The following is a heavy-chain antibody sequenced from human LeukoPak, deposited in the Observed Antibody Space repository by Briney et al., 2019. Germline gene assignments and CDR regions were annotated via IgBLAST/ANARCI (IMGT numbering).Heavy chain of an antibody. Sequence: PGGSLRLSCAASGFTFSSYEMNWVRQAPGKGLEWDSYISDSGSPIYYADSVKGRFTISRDDAKNSLYLQMNSLRAEDTAIYYCAFQHAIGYNSRSGAFDNWGQGTMVTVSS. CDR2: ISDSGSPI. CDR1: GFTFSSYE. J-gene: IGHJ3*02. CDR3: AFQHAIGYNSRSGAFDN. V-gene: IGHV3-48*03. D-gene: IGHD6-13*01.